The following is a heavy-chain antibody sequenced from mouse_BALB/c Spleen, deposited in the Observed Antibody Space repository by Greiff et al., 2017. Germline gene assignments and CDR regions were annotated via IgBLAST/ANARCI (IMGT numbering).Heavy chain of an antibody. CDR3: ARLGGNSYAMDY. V-gene: IGHV1S29*02. CDR1: GYTFTDYN. J-gene: IGHJ4*01. Sequence: VQLKQSGPELVKPGASVKISCKASGYTFTDYNMHWVKQSHGKSLEWIGYIYPYNGGTGYNQKFKSKATLTVDNSSSTAYMELRSLTSEDSAVYYCARLGGNSYAMDYWGQGTSVTVSS. D-gene: IGHD2-1*01. CDR2: IYPYNGGT.